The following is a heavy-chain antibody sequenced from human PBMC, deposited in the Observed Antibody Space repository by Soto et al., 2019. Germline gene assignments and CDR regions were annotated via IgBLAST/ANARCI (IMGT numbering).Heavy chain of an antibody. Sequence: QVQLLQSGADVKRPGASVKVSCKVSGYTLRELNLHWVRQAPGKGLEWLGGFDPAKDETIYAQKVQGRIAVTEDTSAVTAYMELRSLTFEDTAVYYCATGDQLSAEVTGISFSFWGQGTRVTVSS. CDR2: FDPAKDET. J-gene: IGHJ4*02. V-gene: IGHV1-24*01. D-gene: IGHD2-21*02. CDR3: ATGDQLSAEVTGISFSF. CDR1: GYTLRELN.